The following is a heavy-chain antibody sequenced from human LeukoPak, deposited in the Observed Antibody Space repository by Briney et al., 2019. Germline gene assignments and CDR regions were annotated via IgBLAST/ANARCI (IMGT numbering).Heavy chain of an antibody. Sequence: GGSLRLSCEGSGFTFKNFGMRWIRQAPGKGLEWVSEVSGSGRITDYADSVKGRFAISRDNSKNALYLQMNNLGVEDTAIYYCAKRRPTGNYFDYWGQGTLVTVSA. CDR2: VSGSGRIT. J-gene: IGHJ4*02. D-gene: IGHD2-8*02. CDR3: AKRRPTGNYFDY. CDR1: GFTFKNFG. V-gene: IGHV3-23*01.